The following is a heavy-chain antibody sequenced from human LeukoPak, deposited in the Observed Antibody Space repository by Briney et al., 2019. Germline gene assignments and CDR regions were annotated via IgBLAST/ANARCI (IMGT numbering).Heavy chain of an antibody. CDR3: ARHRGPHVGRME. J-gene: IGHJ4*02. V-gene: IGHV4-59*08. CDR2: IYSSGYS. D-gene: IGHD3-3*01. Sequence: SETLSLTCSISGGSISSFYWSWIRQPPGKGLEWIGYIYSSGYSNYNPSLKSRVTISVDTSKNQFSLKLSSVTAADTAVYYCARHRGPHVGRMEWGQGTQVTVSS. CDR1: GGSISSFY.